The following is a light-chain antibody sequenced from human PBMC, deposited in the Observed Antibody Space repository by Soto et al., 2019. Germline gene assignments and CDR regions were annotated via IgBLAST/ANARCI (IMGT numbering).Light chain of an antibody. Sequence: QSVLTQPPSASGTPGQRVTISCSGSSSNIGTYTVNWYQQVPGTAPKLLIYSNNQRPSGVPDRFSGSKSGTSASLDISGLQSEDEADYYCAAWDASLNCVIFGGGTKLTVL. CDR3: AAWDASLNCVI. J-gene: IGLJ2*01. V-gene: IGLV1-44*01. CDR2: SNN. CDR1: SSNIGTYT.